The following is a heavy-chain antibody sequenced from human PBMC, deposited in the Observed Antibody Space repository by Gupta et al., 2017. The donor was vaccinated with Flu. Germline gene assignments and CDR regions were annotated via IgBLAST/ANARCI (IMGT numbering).Heavy chain of an antibody. Sequence: EVQLVESGGGLVQPGGSLKLSCAASGFTFSGSTMHWVRQASGKGLEWVGRIRSKANSYATAYAASVKGRFTISRDDSKNTAYLQMNSLKTEDTAVYYCTRHGYSYGPYFDYWGQGTLVTVSS. CDR3: TRHGYSYGPYFDY. D-gene: IGHD5-18*01. CDR2: IRSKANSYAT. V-gene: IGHV3-73*01. J-gene: IGHJ4*02. CDR1: GFTFSGST.